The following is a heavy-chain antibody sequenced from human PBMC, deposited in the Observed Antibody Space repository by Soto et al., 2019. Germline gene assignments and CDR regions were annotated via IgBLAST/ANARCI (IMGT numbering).Heavy chain of an antibody. V-gene: IGHV3-30*03. CDR3: AREGHSRGYGAYLQH. Sequence: QVQLVESEGGVVQPGRSLRLSCAASEFIFSSYGMHWVRQAPGKGLEWVAVISSDGSVKYYADSVKGRFTISRDNSKNTLYLQMNSLRTEDTAVYHCAREGHSRGYGAYLQHWGQGTLVTVSS. D-gene: IGHD6-25*01. J-gene: IGHJ1*01. CDR2: ISSDGSVK. CDR1: EFIFSSYG.